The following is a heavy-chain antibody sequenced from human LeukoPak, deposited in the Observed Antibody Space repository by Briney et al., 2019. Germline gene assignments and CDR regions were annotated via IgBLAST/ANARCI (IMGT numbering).Heavy chain of an antibody. J-gene: IGHJ4*02. CDR3: AQTRGDSSGYPPVGY. Sequence: GGSLRLSCAASGFTFSSYEMNWVRQAPGKGLEWVSYISSSGSTIYYADSVKGRFIISRDNSKNTLYLQMNSLRAEDTAVYYCAQTRGDSSGYPPVGYWGQGTLVTVSS. V-gene: IGHV3-48*03. CDR1: GFTFSSYE. CDR2: ISSSGSTI. D-gene: IGHD3-22*01.